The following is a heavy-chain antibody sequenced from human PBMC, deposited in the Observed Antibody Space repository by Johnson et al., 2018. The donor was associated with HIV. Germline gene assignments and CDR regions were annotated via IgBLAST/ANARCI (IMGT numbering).Heavy chain of an antibody. J-gene: IGHJ3*02. CDR3: AKEGGRITMIGVEPDAFDI. Sequence: QVQLVESGGGVVQPGGSLRLSCAASGFTFSSYGMHWVRQAPGKGLEWVAFIRYDGSNKYYADSVKGRFTISRDNSKNTLYLQMNSLRAEDTAVYYCAKEGGRITMIGVEPDAFDIWGQGTMVTVSS. CDR1: GFTFSSYG. D-gene: IGHD3-22*01. CDR2: IRYDGSNK. V-gene: IGHV3-30*02.